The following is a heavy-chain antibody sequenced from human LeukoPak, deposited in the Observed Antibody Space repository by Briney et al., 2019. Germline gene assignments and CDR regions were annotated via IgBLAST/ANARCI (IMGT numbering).Heavy chain of an antibody. CDR2: ISWNSGSI. Sequence: GGSLRLSCAASGFTFDDYAMHWVRQAPGKGLEWVSGISWNSGSIGYADSVKGRFTISRDNAKNSLYLQMNSLRAEDTALYYCAKDLSPGYGDSKNGASDIWGQGTMVTVSS. V-gene: IGHV3-9*01. CDR3: AKDLSPGYGDSKNGASDI. D-gene: IGHD4-17*01. CDR1: GFTFDDYA. J-gene: IGHJ3*02.